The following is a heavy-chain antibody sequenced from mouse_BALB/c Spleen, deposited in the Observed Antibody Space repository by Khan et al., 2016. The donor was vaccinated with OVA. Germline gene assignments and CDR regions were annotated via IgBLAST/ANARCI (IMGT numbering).Heavy chain of an antibody. V-gene: IGHV5-6*01. CDR3: ESHLTGSFAY. CDR1: GFTFSTYS. D-gene: IGHD4-1*01. CDR2: ISSAGDYT. J-gene: IGHJ3*01. Sequence: EVQRVESGGDLVRPGGSLKLSCSASGFTFSTYSMSWVRQTPDKRLEWVATISSAGDYTFFPDSVKGRFTISRDNARNTLYLQMSSLRSEDTAMYYCESHLTGSFAYWGQGTLVTVSA.